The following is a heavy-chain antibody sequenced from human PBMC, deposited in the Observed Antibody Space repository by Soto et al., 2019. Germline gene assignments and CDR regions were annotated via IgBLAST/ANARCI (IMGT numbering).Heavy chain of an antibody. CDR2: TYYRSKWYN. V-gene: IGHV6-1*01. CDR1: GYSVSSNSAA. J-gene: IGHJ6*02. Sequence: SQTLSLTCAMSGYSVSSNSAAWNWISQSPSRGLEWLGRTYYRSKWYNDYAVSVKGRISINPDTSKNLFSLQLNSVTPEDTAVYYCERDRKGAFVMDVWGQGTTVTVSS. CDR3: ERDRKGAFVMDV.